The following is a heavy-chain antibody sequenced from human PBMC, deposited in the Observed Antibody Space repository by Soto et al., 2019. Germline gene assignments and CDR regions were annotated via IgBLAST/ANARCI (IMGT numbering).Heavy chain of an antibody. D-gene: IGHD3-22*01. CDR3: ARSQNYSSGWYNCFDP. CDR2: IIPTFGTT. V-gene: IGHV1-69*01. Sequence: QVQLVQSGAEVKKPGSSVKVSCKASGDTFSGYGINWMRQAPGQGLEWLGGIIPTFGTTNYAPKFRGRATITADESTNTAYLDLSSQRSEDTAVYYCARSQNYSSGWYNCFDPWGQGTLVTVSS. CDR1: GDTFSGYG. J-gene: IGHJ5*02.